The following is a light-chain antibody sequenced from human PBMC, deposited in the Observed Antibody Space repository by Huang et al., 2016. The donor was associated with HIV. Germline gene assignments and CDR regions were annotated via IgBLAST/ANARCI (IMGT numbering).Light chain of an antibody. Sequence: IVLTQSPATLSLSPGERAILSCRTSHRITNDLAWYQQKPGQAPRLLIYDISNRATGIPARFSGSGSGTDFTLTISSLEPEDFAVYYCQQRGAWPLTFGGGTKVEI. V-gene: IGKV3-11*01. CDR2: DIS. J-gene: IGKJ4*01. CDR3: QQRGAWPLT. CDR1: HRITND.